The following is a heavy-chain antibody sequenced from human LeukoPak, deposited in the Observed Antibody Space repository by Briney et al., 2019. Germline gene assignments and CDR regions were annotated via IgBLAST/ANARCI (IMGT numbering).Heavy chain of an antibody. CDR1: GFTFSSYE. D-gene: IGHD6-19*01. Sequence: PGGSLRLSCAASGFTFSSYEMNWVRQAPGKGLEWVSSISSSSSYIYYADSVKGRFTISRDNAKNSLYLQMNSLRAEDTAVYYCARKPYSYSSNPHYYYYMDVWGKGTTVTVSS. CDR3: ARKPYSYSSNPHYYYYMDV. V-gene: IGHV3-21*01. J-gene: IGHJ6*03. CDR2: ISSSSSYI.